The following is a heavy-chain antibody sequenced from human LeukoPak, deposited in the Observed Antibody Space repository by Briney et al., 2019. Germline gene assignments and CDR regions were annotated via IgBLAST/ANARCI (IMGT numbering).Heavy chain of an antibody. CDR3: ARASLRLYYFDY. Sequence: SQTLSLTCTVSGGSISSGDYYWSWIRQPPGKGLELIGYIYYSGSTYYNPSLKSRVTISVDTSKNQFSLKLSSVTAADTAVYYCARASLRLYYFDYWGQGTLVTVSS. J-gene: IGHJ4*02. CDR1: GGSISSGDYY. CDR2: IYYSGST. V-gene: IGHV4-30-4*01. D-gene: IGHD2-15*01.